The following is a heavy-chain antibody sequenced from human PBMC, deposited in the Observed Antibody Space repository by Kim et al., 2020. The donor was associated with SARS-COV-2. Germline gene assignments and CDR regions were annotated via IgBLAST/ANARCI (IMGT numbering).Heavy chain of an antibody. CDR2: ISSSGSTI. D-gene: IGHD6-13*01. V-gene: IGHV3-11*01. CDR3: ARDLSGWAAAGTKKRNWFDP. Sequence: GGSLRLSCAASGFTFSDYYMSWIRQAPGKGLEWVSYISSSGSTIYYADSVKGRFTISRDNAKNSLYLQMNSLRAEDTAVYYCARDLSGWAAAGTKKRNWFDPWGQGTLVTVSS. J-gene: IGHJ5*02. CDR1: GFTFSDYY.